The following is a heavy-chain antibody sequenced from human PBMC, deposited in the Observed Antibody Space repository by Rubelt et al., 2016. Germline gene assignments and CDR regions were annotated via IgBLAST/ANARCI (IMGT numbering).Heavy chain of an antibody. CDR3: AKGHSNLDY. CDR1: GFTYTYST. Sequence: ASGFTYTYSTMTWVRQAPGKGLEWVLAISGNGGSTYYADSVRGRFTISRDNSRNTLYLQMNSLRAEDTAVYYCAKGHSNLDYWGQGTLVTVSS. CDR2: ISGNGGST. V-gene: IGHV3-23*01. J-gene: IGHJ4*02. D-gene: IGHD6-13*01.